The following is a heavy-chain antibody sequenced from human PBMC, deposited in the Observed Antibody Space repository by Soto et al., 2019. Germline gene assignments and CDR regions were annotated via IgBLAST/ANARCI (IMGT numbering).Heavy chain of an antibody. V-gene: IGHV4-30-4*01. Sequence: SETLSLTCTVSGGSISSGDYYWSWIRQPPGKGLEWIGYIYYSGSTYYNPSLKSRVTISVDTSKNQFSLKLSSVTAADTAVYYCARDVAEVDYYGSGSYYFDYWGQGTLVTVSS. CDR2: IYYSGST. CDR1: GGSISSGDYY. J-gene: IGHJ4*02. D-gene: IGHD3-10*01. CDR3: ARDVAEVDYYGSGSYYFDY.